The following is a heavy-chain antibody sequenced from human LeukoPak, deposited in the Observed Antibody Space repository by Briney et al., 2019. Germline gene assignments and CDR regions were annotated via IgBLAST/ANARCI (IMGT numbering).Heavy chain of an antibody. J-gene: IGHJ4*02. D-gene: IGHD5-24*01. CDR1: GFTFSGYG. CDR2: ISGRGDNT. Sequence: GGSLRLSCAASGFTFSGYGMSWVRQAPGKWLELVSGISGRGDNTDYADSVKGWFTISRDNSKNTLYLQMNSLRAEDTAVYYCAKSDDYNDRYYFVSWGQGTLVTVSS. V-gene: IGHV3-23*01. CDR3: AKSDDYNDRYYFVS.